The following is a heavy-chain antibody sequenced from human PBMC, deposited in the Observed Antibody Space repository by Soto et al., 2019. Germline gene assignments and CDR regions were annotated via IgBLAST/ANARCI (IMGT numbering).Heavy chain of an antibody. V-gene: IGHV3-30-3*01. CDR2: ISYDGSNK. J-gene: IGHJ4*02. Sequence: QVQLVESGGGVVQPGRSLRLSCAASGFTFSSYAMHWVRQAPGKGLEWVAVISYDGSNKYYADSVKGRFTISRGNSKNTLYLQMNSRRAEDTAVYYCARSHTGYGDYWGQGTLVTVSS. CDR3: ARSHTGYGDY. CDR1: GFTFSSYA. D-gene: IGHD5-12*01.